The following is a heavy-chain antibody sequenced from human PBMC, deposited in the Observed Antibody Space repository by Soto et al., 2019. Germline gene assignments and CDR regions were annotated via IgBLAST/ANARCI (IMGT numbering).Heavy chain of an antibody. J-gene: IGHJ3*02. CDR3: ARRRYYGSSGYRRASDAFDI. Sequence: QVQLQQWGAGLLKPSETLSLTCAVYGGSFSGYYWSWIRQPPGKGREWIGEINHSGSTNYNPSLKSRVTISVDTSKNQFSLKLGSVTAAGTAVYYCARRRYYGSSGYRRASDAFDIWGQGTMVTVSS. D-gene: IGHD3-22*01. V-gene: IGHV4-34*01. CDR1: GGSFSGYY. CDR2: INHSGST.